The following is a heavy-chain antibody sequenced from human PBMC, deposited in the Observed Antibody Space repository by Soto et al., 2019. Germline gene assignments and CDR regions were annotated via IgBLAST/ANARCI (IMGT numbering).Heavy chain of an antibody. J-gene: IGHJ3*02. CDR2: ISGSGGST. D-gene: IGHD1-26*01. Sequence: GGSLRLSCAASGFTFSSYAMSWVRQAPGKGLEWVSAISGSGGSTYYADSVKGRFTISRDNSKNTLYLQMNSLRAEDTAVYYCAKESGWELARSHDAFDIWGQGTMVTVSS. V-gene: IGHV3-23*01. CDR3: AKESGWELARSHDAFDI. CDR1: GFTFSSYA.